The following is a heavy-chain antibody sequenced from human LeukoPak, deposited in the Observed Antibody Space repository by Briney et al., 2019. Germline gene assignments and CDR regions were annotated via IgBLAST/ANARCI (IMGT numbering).Heavy chain of an antibody. J-gene: IGHJ6*02. D-gene: IGHD1-7*01. CDR3: ARVMQGTTESNYYYYAMDL. Sequence: GGSLRLSCAASGFIFSSYTMHWVRQAPGKGLEYVSAIISHGGSTYYANSVQGRFTISRDNSKNTLYLQMGSLRAEDMAVYYCARVMQGTTESNYYYYAMDLWGQGTTVTVSS. CDR1: GFIFSSYT. V-gene: IGHV3-64*01. CDR2: IISHGGST.